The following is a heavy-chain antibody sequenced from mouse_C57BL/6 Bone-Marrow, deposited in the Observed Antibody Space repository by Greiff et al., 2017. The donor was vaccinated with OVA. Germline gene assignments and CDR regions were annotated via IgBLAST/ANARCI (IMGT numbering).Heavy chain of an antibody. Sequence: EVQVVESGPGLVKPSQSLSLTCSVTGYSITSGYYWNWIRQFPGNKLEWMGNISYDGNNNYNQSLKNRTSITLDKSTNQFFLKLNPVTTEDAATYYYARTPRTFYYYAMDYWGQGTSVTVSS. J-gene: IGHJ4*01. CDR2: ISYDGNN. CDR3: ARTPRTFYYYAMDY. V-gene: IGHV3-6*01. CDR1: GYSITSGYY.